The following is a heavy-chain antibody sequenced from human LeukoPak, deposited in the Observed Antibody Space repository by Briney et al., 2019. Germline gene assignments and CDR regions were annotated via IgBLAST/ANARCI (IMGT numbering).Heavy chain of an antibody. J-gene: IGHJ3*02. CDR1: GGSISSHY. D-gene: IGHD6-13*01. V-gene: IGHV4-59*11. Sequence: SETLSLTCTVSGGSISSHYWSWIRQPPGKGLEWIGYIYYSGSTNYNPSLKSRVTISVDTSKNQFSLKLSSVTAADTAVYYCASVVPGIAAADRPDAFDIWGQGTMVTVSS. CDR3: ASVVPGIAAADRPDAFDI. CDR2: IYYSGST.